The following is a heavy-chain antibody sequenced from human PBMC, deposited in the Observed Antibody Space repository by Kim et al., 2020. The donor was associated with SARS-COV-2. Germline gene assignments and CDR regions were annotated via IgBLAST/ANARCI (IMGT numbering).Heavy chain of an antibody. CDR1: GFTFSSYG. D-gene: IGHD4-17*01. CDR3: AKTQDYGDFHDAFDI. J-gene: IGHJ3*02. Sequence: GSLRLSCAASGFTFSSYGMHWVRQAPGKGLEWVAVISYDGSNKYYADSVKGRFTISRDNSKNTLYLQMNSLRAEDTAVYYCAKTQDYGDFHDAFDIWGQGTMVTVSS. CDR2: ISYDGSNK. V-gene: IGHV3-30*18.